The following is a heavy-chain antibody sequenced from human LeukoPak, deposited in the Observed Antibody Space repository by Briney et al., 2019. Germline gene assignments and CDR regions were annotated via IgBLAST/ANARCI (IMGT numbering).Heavy chain of an antibody. CDR2: IYYSGST. J-gene: IGHJ5*02. CDR3: ARDPRRGSGYYPKNGWFDP. Sequence: SETLSLTCTVSGGSISSSSYYWGWIRQPPGKGLEWIGSIYYSGSTYYNPSLKSRVTISVDTSKNQFSLKLSSVTAADTAVYYCARDPRRGSGYYPKNGWFDPWGQGTLVTVSS. CDR1: GGSISSSSYY. D-gene: IGHD3-22*01. V-gene: IGHV4-39*07.